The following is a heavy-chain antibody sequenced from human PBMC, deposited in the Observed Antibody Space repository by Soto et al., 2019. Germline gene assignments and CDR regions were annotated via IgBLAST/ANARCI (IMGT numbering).Heavy chain of an antibody. J-gene: IGHJ6*02. Sequence: QVTLKESGPVLVKPTETLTLTCTVSGFSLSNARMGVSWIRQPPGKALEWLAHISSNDEKSYSTSLSSGLTISKDTSKSQVVLTMTNMDPVDTATYYCAQILTDTMTTSRFYGMDVWGQGTTVTVSS. CDR2: ISSNDEK. CDR3: AQILTDTMTTSRFYGMDV. CDR1: GFSLSNARMG. D-gene: IGHD4-17*01. V-gene: IGHV2-26*01.